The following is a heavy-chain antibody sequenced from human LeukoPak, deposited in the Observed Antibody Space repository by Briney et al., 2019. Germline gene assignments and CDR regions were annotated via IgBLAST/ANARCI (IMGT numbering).Heavy chain of an antibody. CDR1: GGSIFSSSYY. CDR3: ARGPEPTGTWFDY. J-gene: IGHJ4*02. V-gene: IGHV4-39*07. Sequence: PSETLFLTCTVSGGSIFSSSYYWGWVRQPPGKGLEWIGSIYYSGSTYYNPSLKSRVTISVDTSKNQFSLKLSSVTAADTAVYYCARGPEPTGTWFDYWGQGTLVTVSS. D-gene: IGHD3-9*01. CDR2: IYYSGST.